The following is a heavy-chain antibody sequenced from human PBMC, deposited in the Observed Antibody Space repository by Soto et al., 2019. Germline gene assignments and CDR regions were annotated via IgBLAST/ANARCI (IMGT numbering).Heavy chain of an antibody. CDR3: ATESGSTYGYFDH. V-gene: IGHV4-30-4*01. D-gene: IGHD5-18*01. CDR2: ISDSGST. Sequence: ASETPSLTCTVSGGSVTSDEDYWTWIRQSPGKGLEWIGYISDSGSTGYNPSLKTRLSMSVDRSKNQFTLRLTSVTAADTAVYFCATESGSTYGYFDHWGQGTQVTVSS. J-gene: IGHJ4*02. CDR1: GGSVTSDEDY.